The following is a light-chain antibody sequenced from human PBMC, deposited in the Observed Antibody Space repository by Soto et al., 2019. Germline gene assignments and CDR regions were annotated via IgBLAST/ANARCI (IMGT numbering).Light chain of an antibody. V-gene: IGKV3-20*01. CDR3: QQHGSSPNT. Sequence: EFVLTQSPGTLSFSPGERATLSCSASQSVTSSYLAWYQQRPGQAPRLVIYGASSRVTGIPDRFRGSGSGTDFTLTISSLETEHFAGYYCQQHGSSPNTFGQGTKLQI. CDR1: QSVTSSY. CDR2: GAS. J-gene: IGKJ2*01.